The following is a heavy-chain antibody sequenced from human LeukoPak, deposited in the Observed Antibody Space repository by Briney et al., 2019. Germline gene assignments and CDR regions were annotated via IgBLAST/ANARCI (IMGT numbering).Heavy chain of an antibody. CDR2: IYHSGST. CDR3: ARLRVSRGDNYFDY. Sequence: NPSETLSLTCAVSGYSISSGYYWGWIRQPPGKGLEWIGSIYHSGSTYYNPSLKSRVTISVDTSKNQFSLKLSSVTAADTAVYYCARLRVSRGDNYFDYWGRGTLVTVSS. J-gene: IGHJ4*02. CDR1: GYSISSGYY. D-gene: IGHD3-16*01. V-gene: IGHV4-38-2*01.